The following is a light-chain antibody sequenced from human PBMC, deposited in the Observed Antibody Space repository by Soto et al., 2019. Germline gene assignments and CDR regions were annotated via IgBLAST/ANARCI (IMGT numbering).Light chain of an antibody. CDR1: SSDIGGYNF. V-gene: IGLV2-14*03. CDR3: SSYTTSSTRV. Sequence: QSVLTQPASVSGSPGQSITISCTGTSSDIGGYNFVSWYQQHPGKAPKLIIYDVSSRPSGVSNRFSGSKSGNTASLTISGLQAEDEADYYCSSYTTSSTRVFGGGTKVTVL. CDR2: DVS. J-gene: IGLJ2*01.